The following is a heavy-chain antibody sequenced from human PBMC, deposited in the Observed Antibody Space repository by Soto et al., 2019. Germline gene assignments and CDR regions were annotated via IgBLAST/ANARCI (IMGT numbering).Heavy chain of an antibody. CDR1: GFTFNSFA. Sequence: PGGSLRLSCAASGFTFNSFAMSWVRQAPGKGLEWVSAISGSGGSTYYADSVKGRSTISRDNSKNTLYLQMNSLRAEDTAVYYCAKGYSNPRYYFDYWGQGTLVTVSS. CDR2: ISGSGGST. J-gene: IGHJ4*02. V-gene: IGHV3-23*01. CDR3: AKGYSNPRYYFDY. D-gene: IGHD4-4*01.